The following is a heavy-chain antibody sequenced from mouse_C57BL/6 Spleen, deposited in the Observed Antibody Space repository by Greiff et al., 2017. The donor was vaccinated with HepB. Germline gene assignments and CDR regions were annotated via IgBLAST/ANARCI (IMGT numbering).Heavy chain of an antibody. Sequence: DVKLQESGPGMVKPSQSLSLTCTVTGYSITSGYDWHWIRHFPGNKLEWMGYISYSGSTNYNPSLKSRISITHDTSKNHFFLKLNSVTTEDTATYYCARGGLRRGYFDYWGQGTTLTVSS. D-gene: IGHD2-2*01. J-gene: IGHJ2*01. CDR3: ARGGLRRGYFDY. CDR2: ISYSGST. V-gene: IGHV3-1*01. CDR1: GYSITSGYD.